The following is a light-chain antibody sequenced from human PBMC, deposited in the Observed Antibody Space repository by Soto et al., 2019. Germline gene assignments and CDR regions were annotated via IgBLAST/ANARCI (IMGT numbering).Light chain of an antibody. Sequence: DIQMTQSPSSLSASLGDRVTITCRASQNIGNYLAWYQQKPGKVPKLLIYAASTLQSRVPSRFRGSRSGTDFTLTISSLQPEDVATYYCQKYNSAPFTFGPGTKVDIK. CDR1: QNIGNY. V-gene: IGKV1-27*01. J-gene: IGKJ3*01. CDR2: AAS. CDR3: QKYNSAPFT.